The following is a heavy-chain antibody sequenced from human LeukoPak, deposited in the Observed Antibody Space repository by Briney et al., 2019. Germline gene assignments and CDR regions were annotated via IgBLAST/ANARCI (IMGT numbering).Heavy chain of an antibody. CDR2: IYHSGST. D-gene: IGHD3-22*01. V-gene: IGHV4-39*07. CDR1: GGSISSSSYY. CDR3: ARSRSTYYYDSSGYTDY. J-gene: IGHJ4*02. Sequence: SETLSLTCTVSGGSISSSSYYWGWIRQPPGKGLEWIGYIYHSGSTYYDPSLKSRVTISVDRSKNQFSLKLSSVTAADTAVYYCARSRSTYYYDSSGYTDYWGQGTLVTVSS.